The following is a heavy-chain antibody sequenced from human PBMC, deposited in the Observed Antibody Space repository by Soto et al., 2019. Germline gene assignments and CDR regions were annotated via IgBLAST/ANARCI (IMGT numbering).Heavy chain of an antibody. D-gene: IGHD3-16*01. CDR3: QKGDDAFDI. Sequence: SETLSLTCAVHGGSFSGYYWNWIRQPPGKGLEWIGEINHSGSTNYNPSLKSRVTISVDTSKNQFSLNLSSVTAADTALYYCQKGDDAFDIWGQGTMVTVSS. V-gene: IGHV4-34*01. CDR1: GGSFSGYY. J-gene: IGHJ3*02. CDR2: INHSGST.